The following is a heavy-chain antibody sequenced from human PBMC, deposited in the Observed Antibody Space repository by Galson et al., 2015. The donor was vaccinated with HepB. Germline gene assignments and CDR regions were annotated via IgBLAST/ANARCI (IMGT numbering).Heavy chain of an antibody. V-gene: IGHV3-21*01. CDR1: GFTFSSYS. J-gene: IGHJ4*02. D-gene: IGHD6-19*01. CDR3: ALYSSGWYEADYFDY. CDR2: ISSSGSYI. Sequence: SLRLSCAASGFTFSSYSMNWVRQAPGKGLEWVSSISSSGSYIYYADSVKGRFTISRDNAKNSLYLQMNSLRAEDTAVYYCALYSSGWYEADYFDYWGQGTLVTVSS.